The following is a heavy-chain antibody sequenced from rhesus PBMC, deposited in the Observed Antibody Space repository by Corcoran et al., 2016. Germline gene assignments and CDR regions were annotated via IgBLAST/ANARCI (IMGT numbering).Heavy chain of an antibody. CDR3: ARDPSITMIVVITQKWYFDL. V-gene: IGHV1S2*01. CDR1: GYTLTDYF. J-gene: IGHJ2*01. CDR2: INPYNGNT. D-gene: IGHD3-28*01. Sequence: QVQLVQSGAEVTKPGSSVKVSCKASGYTLTDYFMHWVRQAPRQGLEWMGWINPYNGNTKYEQKFQGRFTMTRDTSTSTAYMGLSSLRSEDTAVYYCARDPSITMIVVITQKWYFDLWGPGTPITISS.